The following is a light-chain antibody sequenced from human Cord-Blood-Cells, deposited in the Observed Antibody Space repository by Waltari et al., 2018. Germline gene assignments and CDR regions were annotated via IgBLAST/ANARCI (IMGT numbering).Light chain of an antibody. CDR1: RSDLGGYNY. J-gene: IGLJ1*01. V-gene: IGLV2-11*01. CDR2: DVS. Sequence: QSALTQHPSVSGSPGQSVTISCTGTRSDLGGYNYFSWYPQHPGKAPKLMLYDVSKRPSGVPDRFSGSKSGNTASLTISGLQAEDEADYYCCSYAGSYTYVFGTGTKVTVL. CDR3: CSYAGSYTYV.